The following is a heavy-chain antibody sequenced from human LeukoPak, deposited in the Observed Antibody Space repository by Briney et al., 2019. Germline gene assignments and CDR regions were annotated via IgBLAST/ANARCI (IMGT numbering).Heavy chain of an antibody. CDR1: GYTFTSYG. CDR3: ARDSVVVVSNFDY. J-gene: IGHJ4*02. V-gene: IGHV1-18*01. CDR2: ISGYYGTT. D-gene: IGHD2-21*01. Sequence: ASVKVSCKASGYTFTSYGISWVRQAPGQGLEWMGWISGYYGTTKYVQKLQGRVTMTTDTSTATAYMELRSLRSDDTAVYYCARDSVVVVSNFDYWGQGSLVSVSS.